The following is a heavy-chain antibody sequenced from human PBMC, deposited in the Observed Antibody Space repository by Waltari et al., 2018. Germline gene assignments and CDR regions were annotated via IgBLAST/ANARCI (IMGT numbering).Heavy chain of an antibody. J-gene: IGHJ4*02. D-gene: IGHD3-10*01. CDR2: IYYSGGT. V-gene: IGHV4-59*01. Sequence: QVQLQESGPGLVKPSETLSLTCTVSGGSISSYYWSWIRQPPGKGLEWIGYIYYSGGTNYNPSLKSRVTISVDTSKNQFSLKLSSVTAADTAVYYCARGGRGRVFDYWGQGTLVTVSS. CDR3: ARGGRGRVFDY. CDR1: GGSISSYY.